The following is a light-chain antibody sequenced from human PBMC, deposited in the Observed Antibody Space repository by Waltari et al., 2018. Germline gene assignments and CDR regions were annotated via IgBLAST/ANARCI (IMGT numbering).Light chain of an antibody. CDR1: SRNVGGYNY. CDR3: CSYAGSYTYV. CDR2: DVN. V-gene: IGLV2-11*01. J-gene: IGLJ1*01. Sequence: QSALAQPRSVSGSPGQSVTISCTGSSRNVGGYNYVSWYQQYPCQAPKLMLYDVNKRPSGVPHRFSGSKSGDTASLTISGLQAEDEADYYCCSYAGSYTYVFGTGTKVTV.